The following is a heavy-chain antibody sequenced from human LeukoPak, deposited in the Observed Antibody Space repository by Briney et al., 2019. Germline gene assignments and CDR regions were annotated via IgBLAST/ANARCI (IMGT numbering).Heavy chain of an antibody. D-gene: IGHD3-10*01. Sequence: SETLSLTCTVSGGSISSYSWNWIRQPPGKGLEWIGYIYHSGSTYYSPSLESRVTISVDKSKNQFSLKLSSVTAADTAMYYCARVGHYYYGSGSYLGGFDYWGQGTLVTVSS. CDR3: ARVGHYYYGSGSYLGGFDY. V-gene: IGHV4-30-2*01. CDR2: IYHSGST. CDR1: GGSISSYS. J-gene: IGHJ4*02.